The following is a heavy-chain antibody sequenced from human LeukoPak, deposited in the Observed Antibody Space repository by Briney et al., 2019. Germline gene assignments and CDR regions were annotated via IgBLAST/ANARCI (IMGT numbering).Heavy chain of an antibody. V-gene: IGHV3-53*01. J-gene: IGHJ4*02. CDR1: GFTVITND. CDR2: LYSDGNT. D-gene: IGHD1-14*01. Sequence: GGSLRLSCAASGFTVITNDMTWVRQAPGKGLEWVSVLYSDGNTKYADSVQGRFTISRDNSKITLYLEMNSLSPDDTAVYYCARGVEPLAANTLAYWGQGTLVTVPS. CDR3: ARGVEPLAANTLAY.